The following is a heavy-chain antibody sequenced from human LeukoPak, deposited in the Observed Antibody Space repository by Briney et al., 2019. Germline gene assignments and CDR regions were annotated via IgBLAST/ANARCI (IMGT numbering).Heavy chain of an antibody. V-gene: IGHV3-64D*06. CDR1: GFTFSSYA. CDR3: VKGCSSTSCYFDS. D-gene: IGHD2-2*01. Sequence: PGGSLRLSCSASGFTFSSYAMHWVRQAPGKGLEYVSAISSNGGSTYYADSVKGRFTISRDNSKNTLYLQMSSLRAEDTAVYYCVKGCSSTSCYFDSWGQGILVIVSS. J-gene: IGHJ4*02. CDR2: ISSNGGST.